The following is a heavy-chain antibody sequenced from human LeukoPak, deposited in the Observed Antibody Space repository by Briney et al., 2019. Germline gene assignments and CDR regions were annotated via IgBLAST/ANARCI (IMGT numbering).Heavy chain of an antibody. Sequence: GGSLRLSCPASALTLDDYDMSWVRQAPGKGLEWVSGINWNGGSTGYADSVKGRFTISRDNAKNSLYLQMNSLRAEDTALYYCARDPPGGYSYGYFAYFDYWGQGTLVTVSS. J-gene: IGHJ4*02. CDR3: ARDPPGGYSYGYFAYFDY. CDR1: ALTLDDYD. V-gene: IGHV3-20*04. CDR2: INWNGGST. D-gene: IGHD5-18*01.